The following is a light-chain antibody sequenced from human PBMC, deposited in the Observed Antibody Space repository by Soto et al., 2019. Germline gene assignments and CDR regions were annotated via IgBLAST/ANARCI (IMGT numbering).Light chain of an antibody. CDR3: QQNNNWPPIT. CDR1: QTVRTN. J-gene: IGKJ5*01. V-gene: IGKV3-15*01. Sequence: EIQMTQSPATLYLSPGERAALYCRASQTVRTNLAWYQQKPGQTPRLLIYGVSTRATGIPARFSGSGSGTEFTLTISSLQSEDFAVYYCQQNNNWPPITFGQGTRLEIK. CDR2: GVS.